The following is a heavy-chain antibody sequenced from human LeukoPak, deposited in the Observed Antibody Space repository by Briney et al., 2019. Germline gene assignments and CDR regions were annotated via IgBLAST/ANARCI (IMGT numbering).Heavy chain of an antibody. D-gene: IGHD3-10*01. CDR2: MNPNSGNT. J-gene: IGHJ5*02. CDR1: GYTFTSYD. CDR3: ARGSRLLWWGGFWFDP. V-gene: IGHV1-8*01. Sequence: ASVKVSCKASGYTFTSYDINWVRQATGQGLEWMGWMNPNSGNTGYAQKFQGRVTMTRNTSISTAYMELSSLRSEDTAVYYCARGSRLLWWGGFWFDPWGQGTLVTVSS.